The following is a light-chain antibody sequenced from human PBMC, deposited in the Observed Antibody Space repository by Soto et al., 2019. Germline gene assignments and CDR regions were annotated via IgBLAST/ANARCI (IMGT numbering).Light chain of an antibody. CDR2: DAS. V-gene: IGKV3-11*01. Sequence: ESVWTQSPATLSLSPGERATLSCRASPSVSNSLAWYQHKPGQAPRLLIYDASTRATGIPDRFSGSGSGTEFTLTISGLQSEDFAVYYCQQRSNWITFGQGTRLEI. CDR1: PSVSNS. CDR3: QQRSNWIT. J-gene: IGKJ5*01.